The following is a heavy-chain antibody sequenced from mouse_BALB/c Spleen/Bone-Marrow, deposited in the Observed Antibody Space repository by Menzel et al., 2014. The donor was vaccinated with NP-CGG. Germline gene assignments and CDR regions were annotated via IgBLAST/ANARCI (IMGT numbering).Heavy chain of an antibody. CDR3: TRLPH. Sequence: VQLQQSGAELVKPGASVKLSCKASGYTFTIYYMYWVKQRPGQGLEWIGEINPSNGGTNFNEKFKSRATLTVDKSSSTAYMQLSSLTSEDSAVYYCTRLPHWGQGTSVTVSS. CDR1: GYTFTIYY. CDR2: INPSNGGT. D-gene: IGHD5-1*01. V-gene: IGHV1S81*02. J-gene: IGHJ4*01.